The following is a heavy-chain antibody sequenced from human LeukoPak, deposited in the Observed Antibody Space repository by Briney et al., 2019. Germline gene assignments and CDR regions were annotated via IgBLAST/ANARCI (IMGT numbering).Heavy chain of an antibody. CDR3: ARGEYNWNYIGGYYYYMDV. CDR2: ISSSGSTM. CDR1: GFTFSSYE. V-gene: IGHV3-48*03. D-gene: IGHD1-7*01. J-gene: IGHJ6*03. Sequence: PGGSLRLSCAASGFTFSSYEMNWVRQAPGKGLEWVSYISSSGSTMYYADSVKGRFTISRDNAKNSLYLQMNSLRAEDTAVYYCARGEYNWNYIGGYYYYMDVWGKGTTVTVSS.